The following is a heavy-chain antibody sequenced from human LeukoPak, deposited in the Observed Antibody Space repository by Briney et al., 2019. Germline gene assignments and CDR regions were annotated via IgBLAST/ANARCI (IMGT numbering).Heavy chain of an antibody. CDR2: ISSSRNYI. V-gene: IGHV3-21*06. D-gene: IGHD2-2*01. Sequence: GGSLRLSCAASGFTFSSYTMNWVSQAPGKGLEWGSSISSSRNYIYYADSVKGRFTISRDNAKNSLCLKMNSLRAEDTAVYYCARAGCSSTSCYSGFDYWGQGTLVTVSS. CDR3: ARAGCSSTSCYSGFDY. J-gene: IGHJ4*02. CDR1: GFTFSSYT.